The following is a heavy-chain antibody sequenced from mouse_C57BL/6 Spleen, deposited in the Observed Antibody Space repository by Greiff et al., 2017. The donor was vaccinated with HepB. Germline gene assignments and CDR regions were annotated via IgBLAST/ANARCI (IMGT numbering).Heavy chain of an antibody. D-gene: IGHD1-1*01. Sequence: EVKLEESGPGLVKPSQSLSLTCSVTGYSITSGYYWNWIRQFPGNKLEWMGYISYDGSNNYNPSLKNRISITRDTSKNQFFLKLNSVTTEDTATYYCALDYYGSSGAWFAYWGQGTPVTVSA. CDR2: ISYDGSN. CDR3: ALDYYGSSGAWFAY. V-gene: IGHV3-6*01. CDR1: GYSITSGYY. J-gene: IGHJ3*01.